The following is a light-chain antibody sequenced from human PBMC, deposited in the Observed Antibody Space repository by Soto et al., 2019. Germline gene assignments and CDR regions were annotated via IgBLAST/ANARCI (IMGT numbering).Light chain of an antibody. V-gene: IGKV3D-20*02. CDR2: GVS. CDR1: QSDSSTL. CDR3: QQRSNWPPIT. Sequence: ELVLTQSPVALSLSSGERATLSCRASQSDSSTLLTWYQQKPGQAPRLLIYGVSSRATGIPDRFSGSGSGTDFTLTISSLEPEDFAVYYCQQRSNWPPITFGQGTRLEIK. J-gene: IGKJ5*01.